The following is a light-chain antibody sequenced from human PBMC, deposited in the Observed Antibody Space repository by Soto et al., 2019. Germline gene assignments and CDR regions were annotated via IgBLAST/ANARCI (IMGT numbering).Light chain of an antibody. J-gene: IGLJ2*01. V-gene: IGLV2-8*01. Sequence: QSALTQPPSASGSPGQSVTISCTGTSSDGGGYNYVSWYQQHPGKAPKLMIYEVSKRPSGVPDRFSCSKSGNTASLTVSGLQAADEADYYCRSYAGSNNFVVFGGGTKLTVL. CDR3: RSYAGSNNFVV. CDR1: SSDGGGYNY. CDR2: EVS.